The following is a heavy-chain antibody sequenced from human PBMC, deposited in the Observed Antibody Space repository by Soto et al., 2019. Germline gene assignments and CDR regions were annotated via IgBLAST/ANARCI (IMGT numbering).Heavy chain of an antibody. CDR3: ARRSTAMENGWFDP. Sequence: QLQLQESGPGLVKPSETLSLTCTVSGGSISSSSYYWGWIRQPPGKGLEWIGSIYYSGSTYYNPSLKSRVTISVDTSKNQFSLKLSSVTAADTAVYYCARRSTAMENGWFDPWGQGTLVTVSS. CDR2: IYYSGST. D-gene: IGHD5-18*01. J-gene: IGHJ5*02. CDR1: GGSISSSSYY. V-gene: IGHV4-39*01.